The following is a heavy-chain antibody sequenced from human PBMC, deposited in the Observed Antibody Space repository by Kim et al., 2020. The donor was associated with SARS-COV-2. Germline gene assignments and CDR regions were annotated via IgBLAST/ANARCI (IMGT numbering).Heavy chain of an antibody. J-gene: IGHJ4*02. CDR3: ARHRGIAVTSDS. D-gene: IGHD6-19*01. V-gene: IGHV4-39*01. Sequence: SETLSLTCSVSGDSIDKNNYYWGWIRQSPEKGLEWVGAVYFSGSAYYNPSLRSRLTISVDTSRNQFSLQLASVTAADTAVYYCARHRGIAVTSDSWGQGTPVTVSS. CDR1: GDSIDKNNYY. CDR2: VYFSGSA.